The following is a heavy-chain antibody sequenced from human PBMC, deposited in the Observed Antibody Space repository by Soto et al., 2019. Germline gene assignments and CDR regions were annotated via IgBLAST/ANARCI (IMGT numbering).Heavy chain of an antibody. CDR1: GFTFSSYA. V-gene: IGHV3-30-3*01. CDR3: VKDGSSGWPYYYGMDV. J-gene: IGHJ6*02. CDR2: ISYEETIK. D-gene: IGHD6-19*01. Sequence: QVQLEESGGGVVQPGTSLTLSCSVSGFTFSSYAMNWVRQAPGKGLEWVAVISYEETIKYYADSVKGRFTISRDNSKNTLYLQMSSLRAEDTAVYYCVKDGSSGWPYYYGMDVWGQGTTVTVSS.